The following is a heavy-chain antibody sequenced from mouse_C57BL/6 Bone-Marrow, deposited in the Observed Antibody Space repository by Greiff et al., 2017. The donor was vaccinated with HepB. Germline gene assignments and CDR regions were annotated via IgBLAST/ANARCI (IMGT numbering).Heavy chain of an antibody. CDR3: ARVAEHYFDY. CDR1: GYTFTSYW. Sequence: QVHVKQPGAELVMPGASVKLSCKASGYTFTSYWMHWVKQRPGQGLEWIGEIDPSDSYTNYNQKFKGKSTLTVDKSSSTAYMQLSSLTSEDSAVYYCARVAEHYFDYWGQGTTLTVSS. J-gene: IGHJ2*01. V-gene: IGHV1-69*01. CDR2: IDPSDSYT.